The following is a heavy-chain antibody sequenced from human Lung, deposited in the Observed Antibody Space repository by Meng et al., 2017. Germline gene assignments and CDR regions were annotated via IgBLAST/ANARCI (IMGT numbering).Heavy chain of an antibody. D-gene: IGHD3-10*01. CDR2: ISTSVRIT. V-gene: IGHV3-23*01. J-gene: IGHJ4*02. CDR1: GFTFSNYA. CDR3: AKGGVAQGRGY. Sequence: GESLKISCAASGFTFSNYAMNWVRQAPGKGLEWVSVISTSVRITYYADSVKGRFTISRDNSQNTVHLQMNSLTAEDTALYYCAKGGVAQGRGYWGQGTLVTVSS.